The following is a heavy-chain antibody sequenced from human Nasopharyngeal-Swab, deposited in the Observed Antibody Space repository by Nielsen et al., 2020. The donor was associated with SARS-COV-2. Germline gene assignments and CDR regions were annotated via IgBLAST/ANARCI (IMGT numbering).Heavy chain of an antibody. CDR1: GFIFSDQY. CDR3: ARDAGWGGKYGSNWFDP. CDR2: MSNDSYVI. Sequence: GESLKISCAASGFIFSDQYMSWMRQAPGKGLEWLSYMSNDSYVIKYADSVKGRFTVSRDNAKNSLYLQMISLTPEDTAMYYCARDAGWGGKYGSNWFDPWGQGTLVTVSS. D-gene: IGHD1-26*01. V-gene: IGHV3-11*04. J-gene: IGHJ5*02.